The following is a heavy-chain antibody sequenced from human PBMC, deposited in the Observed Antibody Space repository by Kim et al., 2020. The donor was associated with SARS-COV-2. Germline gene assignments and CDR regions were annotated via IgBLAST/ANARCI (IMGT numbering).Heavy chain of an antibody. Sequence: GGSLRLSCAASGFTFSSYEMNWVRQAPGKGLEWVSYISSSGSTIYYADSVKGRFTISRDNAKNSLYLQMNSLRAEDTAVYYCARDHSDSSSWSFDYWGQGTLVTVSS. CDR1: GFTFSSYE. CDR2: ISSSGSTI. D-gene: IGHD6-13*01. J-gene: IGHJ4*02. V-gene: IGHV3-48*03. CDR3: ARDHSDSSSWSFDY.